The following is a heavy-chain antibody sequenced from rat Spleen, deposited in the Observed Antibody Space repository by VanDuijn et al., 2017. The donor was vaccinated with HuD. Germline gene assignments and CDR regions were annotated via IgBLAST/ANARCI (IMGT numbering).Heavy chain of an antibody. V-gene: IGHV5S13*01. D-gene: IGHD1-12*02. Sequence: EVQLVESGGGLVQPGRSLKLSCAASGFTFSNYGMAWVRQAPTKGLEWVAFISTGGGNTYYRDSVKGRFTISRDNAKSTLYLQMNSLRSEDTATYYCTRDNYDGTYYYGFAYWGQGTLVTVSS. J-gene: IGHJ3*01. CDR3: TRDNYDGTYYYGFAY. CDR2: ISTGGGNT. CDR1: GFTFSNYG.